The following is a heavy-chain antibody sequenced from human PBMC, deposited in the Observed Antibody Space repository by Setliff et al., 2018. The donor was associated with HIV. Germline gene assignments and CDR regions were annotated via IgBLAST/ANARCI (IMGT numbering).Heavy chain of an antibody. Sequence: EASVKVSCKASGYTFTGYYMHWVRQAPGQGLEWMGWINPNSGGTNYAQKFQGRVTMTRDTSISTAYMELSRLRSDDTAVYYCARVGRNFVATMSADYYYYMDVWGKGTTVTVSS. V-gene: IGHV1-2*02. CDR1: GYTFTGYY. CDR3: ARVGRNFVATMSADYYYYMDV. CDR2: INPNSGGT. J-gene: IGHJ6*03. D-gene: IGHD5-12*01.